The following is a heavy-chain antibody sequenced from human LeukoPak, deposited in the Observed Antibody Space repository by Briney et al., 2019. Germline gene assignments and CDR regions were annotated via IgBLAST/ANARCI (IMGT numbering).Heavy chain of an antibody. CDR1: GFTFSSYW. CDR3: ARDSSESYDKIDY. CDR2: IKQDGSET. Sequence: PGESLRLSCAASGFTFSSYWMSWVRQAPGKGLEWVANIKQDGSETYYLDSVKGRFTISRDNAKNSLYLQMNSLRAEDTAVYYCARDSSESYDKIDYWGQGTLVTVSS. D-gene: IGHD6-19*01. V-gene: IGHV3-7*01. J-gene: IGHJ4*02.